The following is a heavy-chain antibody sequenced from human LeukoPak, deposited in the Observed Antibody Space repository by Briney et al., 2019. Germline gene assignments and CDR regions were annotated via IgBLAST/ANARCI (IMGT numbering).Heavy chain of an antibody. V-gene: IGHV3-30*02. CDR2: IRYDGSNK. J-gene: IGHJ4*02. Sequence: GGSLRLSCAASGFTFSSYGMHWVRQAPGKGLEWVAFIRYDGSNKYYADSVKGRFTISRDNSKNTLYLQMNSLRAEDTAVYYCAKGSIESYDYVWADYFDYWGQGTLVTVSS. D-gene: IGHD3-16*01. CDR1: GFTFSSYG. CDR3: AKGSIESYDYVWADYFDY.